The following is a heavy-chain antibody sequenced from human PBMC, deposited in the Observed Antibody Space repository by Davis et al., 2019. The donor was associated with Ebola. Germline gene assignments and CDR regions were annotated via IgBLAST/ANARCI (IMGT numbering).Heavy chain of an antibody. CDR2: IYYSGST. CDR1: GGSIASGDYY. J-gene: IGHJ5*02. Sequence: SETLSLTCTVSGGSIASGDYYWSWIRQPPGKGLEWIGYIYYSGSTHYNSSLKSRVTISVDTSKNQISLKLSSVTAADTAVYYCARGIRGGWYSFWFDPWGQGTLVTVSS. D-gene: IGHD6-19*01. V-gene: IGHV4-30-4*02. CDR3: ARGIRGGWYSFWFDP.